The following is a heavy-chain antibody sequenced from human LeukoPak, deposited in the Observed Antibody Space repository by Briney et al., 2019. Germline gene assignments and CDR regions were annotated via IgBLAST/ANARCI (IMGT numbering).Heavy chain of an antibody. J-gene: IGHJ4*02. CDR1: GFTFSSYS. D-gene: IGHD2-2*02. Sequence: GGSLRLSCAASGFTFSSYSMNWGRQAPGKGLEWVSYISSSSSTIYYADSVKGRFTISRDNAKNSLYLQMNSLRAEDTAVYYCARFRDTRFFDYWGQGTLVTVSS. CDR3: ARFRDTRFFDY. V-gene: IGHV3-48*01. CDR2: ISSSSSTI.